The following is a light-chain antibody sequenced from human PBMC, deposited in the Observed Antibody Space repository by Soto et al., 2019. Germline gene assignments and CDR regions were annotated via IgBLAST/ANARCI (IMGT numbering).Light chain of an antibody. Sequence: EIVMTQSPATLSVSPGERAPLSCRASKSVYNNLAWYQQQPGQAPRLLIYGASTRATGIPARFSGSGSGTEFTLTISSLQSEDFAVYYCQQYNNWPPVTFGPGTKVDIK. CDR2: GAS. CDR3: QQYNNWPPVT. CDR1: KSVYNN. V-gene: IGKV3-15*01. J-gene: IGKJ3*01.